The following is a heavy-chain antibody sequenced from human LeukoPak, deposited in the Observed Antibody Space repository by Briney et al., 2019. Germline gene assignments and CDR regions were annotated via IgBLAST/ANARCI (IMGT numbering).Heavy chain of an antibody. CDR1: GFSFSTHD. V-gene: IGHV3-64*02. Sequence: GGPLRLSCAASGFSFSTHDIHWVRQAPGMGLEYVSAISSNGATKYYADSVKGRFTVSRDNFKNTVYLRMDSLRAEDMAVYYCARSYCTVNSCYQSFGYWGPGTLVNVSS. CDR3: ARSYCTVNSCYQSFGY. D-gene: IGHD2-8*02. J-gene: IGHJ4*02. CDR2: ISSNGATK.